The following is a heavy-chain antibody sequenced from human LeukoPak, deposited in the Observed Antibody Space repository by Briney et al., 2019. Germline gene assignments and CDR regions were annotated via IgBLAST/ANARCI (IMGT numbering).Heavy chain of an antibody. V-gene: IGHV4-4*07. Sequence: SEPLSLTCTVSGGSISSYYWSWIRQPAGKGLEWIGRIYTSGSTNYNPSLKSRVTMSVDTSKNQFSLKLSSVTAADTAVYYCARPTRYCSGGSCYSSFDYWGQGTLVTVSS. CDR2: IYTSGST. D-gene: IGHD2-15*01. J-gene: IGHJ4*02. CDR3: ARPTRYCSGGSCYSSFDY. CDR1: GGSISSYY.